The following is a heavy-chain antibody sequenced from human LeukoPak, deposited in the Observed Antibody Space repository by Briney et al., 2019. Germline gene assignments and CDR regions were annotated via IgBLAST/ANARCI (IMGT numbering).Heavy chain of an antibody. J-gene: IGHJ4*02. V-gene: IGHV4-38-2*02. Sequence: PSETLSLTCAVSGYSISSGYYWGWIRQPPGKGLGWIGSIYHSGSTYYNPSLKSRVTISVDTSKNQFSLKLSSVTAADTAVYYCARDSEWELLGYWGQGTLVTVSS. D-gene: IGHD1-26*01. CDR2: IYHSGST. CDR1: GYSISSGYY. CDR3: ARDSEWELLGY.